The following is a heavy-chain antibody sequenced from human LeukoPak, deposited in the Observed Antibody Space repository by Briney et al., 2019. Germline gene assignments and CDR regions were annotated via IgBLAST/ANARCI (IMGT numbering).Heavy chain of an antibody. D-gene: IGHD3-16*01. Sequence: ASVKVSCKASGFTSTNFAVQWVRQARGQRLEWIGWIIVGSGATKCAQDFQERVTITRDLSASTLYMELRSLTSEDTAVYYCAADLSNPRMGASYLDSWGQGTLVTVSS. CDR2: IIVGSGAT. CDR1: GFTSTNFA. CDR3: AADLSNPRMGASYLDS. J-gene: IGHJ4*02. V-gene: IGHV1-58*01.